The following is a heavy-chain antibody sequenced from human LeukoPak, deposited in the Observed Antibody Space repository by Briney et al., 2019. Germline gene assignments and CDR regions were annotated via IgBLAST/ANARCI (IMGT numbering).Heavy chain of an antibody. D-gene: IGHD3-22*01. Sequence: GASVKVSCKASGYTFTGYYMHWVRQAPGQGLEWMGWISAYNGNTNYAQKLQGRVTTTTDTSTSTAYMELRSLRSDDTAVYYCARAPKSVRDPTTPEQYYYDSSGYSGTFDYWGQGTLVTVSS. CDR3: ARAPKSVRDPTTPEQYYYDSSGYSGTFDY. CDR2: ISAYNGNT. J-gene: IGHJ4*02. V-gene: IGHV1-18*04. CDR1: GYTFTGYY.